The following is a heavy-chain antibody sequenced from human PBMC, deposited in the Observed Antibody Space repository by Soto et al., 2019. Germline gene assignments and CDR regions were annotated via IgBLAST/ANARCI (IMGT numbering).Heavy chain of an antibody. CDR2: ISNGGNYI. Sequence: ESGGGLVKPGGSLRLSCTASGSPFSTYGMNWVRQAPGKGLEWVSSISNGGNYIYYADSVQGRFTISRDNAKNSLYLQMTSLRAEDTAVYFCARDESAGSSIRYWGQGTLVTVSS. V-gene: IGHV3-21*01. CDR1: GSPFSTYG. D-gene: IGHD3-3*02. J-gene: IGHJ4*02. CDR3: ARDESAGSSIRY.